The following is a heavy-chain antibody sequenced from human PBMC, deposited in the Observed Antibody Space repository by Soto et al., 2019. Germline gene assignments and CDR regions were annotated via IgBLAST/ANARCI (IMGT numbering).Heavy chain of an antibody. D-gene: IGHD4-4*01. CDR3: AKDRATVFEAGYYGMDV. J-gene: IGHJ6*02. CDR2: ISYDGSNK. Sequence: GGSLRLSCAASGFTFSSYGMHWVRQAPGKGLEWVAVISYDGSNKYYADSVKGRFTISRDNSKNTLYLQMNSLRAEDTAVYYCAKDRATVFEAGYYGMDVWGQGTTVTVSS. CDR1: GFTFSSYG. V-gene: IGHV3-30*18.